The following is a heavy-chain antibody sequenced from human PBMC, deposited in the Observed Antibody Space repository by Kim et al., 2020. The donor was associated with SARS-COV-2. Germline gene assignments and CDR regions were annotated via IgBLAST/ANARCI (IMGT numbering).Heavy chain of an antibody. V-gene: IGHV1-2*06. Sequence: ASVKVSCKASGYTFTGYYMHWVQQAPGQGLEWMGRINPNSGGTNYAQKFQGRVTMTRDTSISTAYMELSRLRSDDTAVYYCARAGGYCSGGSCYSKELDYWGQRTLVTVSS. CDR1: GYTFTGYY. D-gene: IGHD2-15*01. CDR2: INPNSGGT. CDR3: ARAGGYCSGGSCYSKELDY. J-gene: IGHJ4*02.